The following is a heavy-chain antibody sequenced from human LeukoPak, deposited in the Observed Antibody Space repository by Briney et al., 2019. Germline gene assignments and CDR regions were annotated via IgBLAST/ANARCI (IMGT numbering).Heavy chain of an antibody. CDR1: GFTFSNTN. CDR3: ARVVNRYVDY. J-gene: IGHJ4*02. CDR2: ISASSNYI. D-gene: IGHD2/OR15-2a*01. V-gene: IGHV3-21*06. Sequence: PGGSLRLSCAASGFTFSNTNMNWVRQAPGKGLKWVSFISASSNYIYYADSVKGRFTISRDNAQNSLYLQMNSLRAEDTAVYFCARVVNRYVDYWGQGTLVTVSS.